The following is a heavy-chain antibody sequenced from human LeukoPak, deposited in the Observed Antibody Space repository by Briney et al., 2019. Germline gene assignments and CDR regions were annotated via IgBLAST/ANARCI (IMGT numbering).Heavy chain of an antibody. CDR1: GFTFSSYA. CDR2: ISYDGSNK. Sequence: GGSLRLSCAASGFTFSSYAMHWVRQAPGKGPEWVAVISYDGSNKYYADSVKGRFTISRDNSKNTLYLQMNSLRAEDTAVYYCARDFTSHWGYYYYYYGMDVWGQGTTVTVSS. V-gene: IGHV3-30-3*01. CDR3: ARDFTSHWGYYYYYYGMDV. J-gene: IGHJ6*02. D-gene: IGHD2-2*01.